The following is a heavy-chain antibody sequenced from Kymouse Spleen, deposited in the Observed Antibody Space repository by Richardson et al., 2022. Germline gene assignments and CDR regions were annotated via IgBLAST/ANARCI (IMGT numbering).Heavy chain of an antibody. CDR1: GFTFDDYA. Sequence: EVQLVESGGGLVQPGRSLRLSCAASGFTFDDYAMHWVRQAPGKGLEWVSGISWNSGSIGYADSVKGRFTISRDNAKNSLYLQMNSLRAEDTALYYCAKDISEWEPYYYYGMDVWGQGTTVTVSS. CDR2: ISWNSGSI. D-gene: IGHD1-26*01. CDR3: AKDISEWEPYYYYGMDV. V-gene: IGHV3-9*01. J-gene: IGHJ6*02.